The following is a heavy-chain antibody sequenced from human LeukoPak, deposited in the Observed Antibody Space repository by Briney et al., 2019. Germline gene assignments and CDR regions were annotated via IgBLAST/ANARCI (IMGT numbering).Heavy chain of an antibody. CDR2: ISYDGSDK. Sequence: GGSLRLSCAASGFTFSSYAMHWVRQAPDKGLEWVSVISYDGSDKYYADSVKGRFTISRDDSKNTLYLQMNSLYYCARDMQLSTWGLGTMVTVSS. V-gene: IGHV3-30-3*01. D-gene: IGHD3-16*02. CDR3: T. J-gene: IGHJ3*01. CDR1: GFTFSSYA.